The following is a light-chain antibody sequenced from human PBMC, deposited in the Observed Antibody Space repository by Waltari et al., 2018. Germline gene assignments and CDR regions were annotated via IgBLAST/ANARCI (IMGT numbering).Light chain of an antibody. CDR1: QGISNS. CDR2: AAS. Sequence: DIQMTQSPSSLSSSVGDRVTITCRASQGISNSLACYQQKPGKAPKLLPYAASILENGVPSRFSGSGSGTDYTLTISSLQPEDFATYYCYQYYSIALNFGGGTKVEIK. CDR3: YQYYSIALN. J-gene: IGKJ4*01. V-gene: IGKV1-NL1*01.